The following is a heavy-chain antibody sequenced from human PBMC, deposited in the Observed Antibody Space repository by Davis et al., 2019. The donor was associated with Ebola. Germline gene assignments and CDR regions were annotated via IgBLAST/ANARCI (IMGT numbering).Heavy chain of an antibody. Sequence: SETLSLTCTVSGGSISSYYWSWIRQPPGKGLEWIGEINHSGSTNYNPSLKSRVTISVDTSKNQFSLKLSSVTAADTAVYYCARARRYYDSSGYYSWWGQGTLVTVSS. D-gene: IGHD3-22*01. CDR2: INHSGST. J-gene: IGHJ4*02. V-gene: IGHV4-34*01. CDR3: ARARRYYDSSGYYSW. CDR1: GGSISSYY.